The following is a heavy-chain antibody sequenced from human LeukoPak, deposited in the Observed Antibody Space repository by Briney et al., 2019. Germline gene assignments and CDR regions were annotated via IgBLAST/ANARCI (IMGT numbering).Heavy chain of an antibody. CDR2: IYGGGST. Sequence: GGSLRLSCAASGFTVSSNYMSWVRHAPGEGLEWCSGIYGGGSTDYADSVKGRFTISRDNLKNTLYLQMNSLRAEDTAVYYCARGGSGDIFDIWGQGTMVTVSS. CDR1: GFTVSSNY. D-gene: IGHD2-21*01. CDR3: ARGGSGDIFDI. J-gene: IGHJ3*02. V-gene: IGHV3-53*01.